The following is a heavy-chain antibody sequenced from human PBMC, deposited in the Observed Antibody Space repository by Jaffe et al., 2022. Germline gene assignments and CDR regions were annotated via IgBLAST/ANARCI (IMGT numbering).Heavy chain of an antibody. Sequence: QVQLVQSGAEVKKPGSSVKVSCKASGGTFSSYAISWVRQAPGQGLEWMGGIIPIFGTANYAQKFQGRVTITADESTSTAYMELSSLRSEDTAVYYCASWGGFYDYIWGSYRYDFDYWGQGTLVTVSS. V-gene: IGHV1-69*01. CDR2: IIPIFGTA. D-gene: IGHD3-16*02. J-gene: IGHJ4*02. CDR3: ASWGGFYDYIWGSYRYDFDY. CDR1: GGTFSSYA.